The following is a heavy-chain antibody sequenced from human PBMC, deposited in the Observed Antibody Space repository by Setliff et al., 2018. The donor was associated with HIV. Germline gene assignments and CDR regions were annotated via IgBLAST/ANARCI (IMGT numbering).Heavy chain of an antibody. Sequence: ASVKVSCKASGYTFTTYGVNGVRQALGQGLEWMGGINSYNGNTKFAQKYQCRVTMTTDTSTTTAFMELRSLKADDTGIYYCSRSGVPPYYYYGMDVWGQGTTVTVSS. V-gene: IGHV1-18*04. J-gene: IGHJ6*02. CDR2: INSYNGNT. CDR3: SRSGVPPYYYYGMDV. CDR1: GYTFTTYG. D-gene: IGHD3-10*01.